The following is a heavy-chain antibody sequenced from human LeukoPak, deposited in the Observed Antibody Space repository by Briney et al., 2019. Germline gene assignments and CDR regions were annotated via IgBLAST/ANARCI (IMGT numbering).Heavy chain of an antibody. CDR2: IYPGDSDT. D-gene: IGHD1-26*01. CDR1: GYTFTSYW. CDR3: ARVDSGTYLRAFDI. J-gene: IGHJ3*02. V-gene: IGHV5-51*01. Sequence: GESLKISCKGSGYTFTSYWIGWVRQMPGKGLEWMGIIYPGDSDTKYSPSFQGKVTISADKSISTAYLLWSSLKASDTAMYYCARVDSGTYLRAFDIWGQGTMVTVSS.